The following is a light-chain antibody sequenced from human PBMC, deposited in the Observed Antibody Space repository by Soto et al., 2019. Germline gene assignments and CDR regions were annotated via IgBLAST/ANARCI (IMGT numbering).Light chain of an antibody. CDR3: QQYNSYSVT. J-gene: IGKJ5*01. Sequence: DIQMTQSPSTLSASVGDRVTITCRASQSIVRWLAWYQQKPGKAPKLLIYDASSLESGVPSRFSGSGSGTEFTLTISSLQPDDFAIYFCQQYNSYSVTFGQGTRLEIK. CDR1: QSIVRW. V-gene: IGKV1-5*01. CDR2: DAS.